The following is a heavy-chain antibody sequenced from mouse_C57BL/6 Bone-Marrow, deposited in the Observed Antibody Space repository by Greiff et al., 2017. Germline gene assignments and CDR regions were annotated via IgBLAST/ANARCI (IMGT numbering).Heavy chain of an antibody. CDR1: GYTFTSYW. D-gene: IGHD2-5*01. J-gene: IGHJ3*01. Sequence: QVQLKQPGAELVRPGSSVKLSCKASGYTFTSYWMDWVKQRPGQGLEWIGNIYPSDSETHYNQKFKDKATLTVDKSSSTAYMQLSSLTSEDSAVYYCARGSYSNPWFAYWGQGTLVTVSA. CDR3: ARGSYSNPWFAY. V-gene: IGHV1-61*01. CDR2: IYPSDSET.